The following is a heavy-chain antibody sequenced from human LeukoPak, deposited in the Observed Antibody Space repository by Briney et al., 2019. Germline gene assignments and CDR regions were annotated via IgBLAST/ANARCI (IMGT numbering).Heavy chain of an antibody. V-gene: IGHV1-18*01. CDR3: ARVSSGRWYEFDY. CDR2: ISAYNGNT. D-gene: IGHD4-23*01. CDR1: GYTFTSYG. J-gene: IGHJ4*02. Sequence: VASVKVSCKASGYTFTSYGISWVRQAPGQGLEWMGWISAYNGNTNYAQKLQGRVTITADKSTSTAYMELSSLRSEDTAVYYCARVSSGRWYEFDYWGQGTLVTVPS.